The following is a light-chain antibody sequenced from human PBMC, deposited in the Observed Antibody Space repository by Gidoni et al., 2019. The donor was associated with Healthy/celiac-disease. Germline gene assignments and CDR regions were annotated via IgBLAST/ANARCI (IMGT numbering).Light chain of an antibody. CDR3: QQYNSYSRT. J-gene: IGKJ1*01. CDR2: KAS. CDR1: QSISSW. Sequence: DIQMTQSPSTLSASVGDRVTITRRASQSISSWLAWYQQTPGKAPKLLIYKASSLESGVPSRFSGGGSGTEFTLTISRQQPDDFANYYRQQYNSYSRTFGQGTKVEIK. V-gene: IGKV1-5*03.